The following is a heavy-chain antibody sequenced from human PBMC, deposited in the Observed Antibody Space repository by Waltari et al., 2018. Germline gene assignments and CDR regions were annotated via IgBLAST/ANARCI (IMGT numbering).Heavy chain of an antibody. CDR2: INWNGCSR. V-gene: IGHV3-20*01. CDR3: ARRTAMVRYWYFDL. Sequence: EVQLVESGGGVVRPGGSLRLSCAASGFTFDDYGMSWVRQAPGKGLEWVAGINWNGCSRGYADSVNGRFTIARDNAKNSLYLQMNSLRAEDTALYHCARRTAMVRYWYFDLWCRGTLVTVSS. D-gene: IGHD5-18*01. CDR1: GFTFDDYG. J-gene: IGHJ2*01.